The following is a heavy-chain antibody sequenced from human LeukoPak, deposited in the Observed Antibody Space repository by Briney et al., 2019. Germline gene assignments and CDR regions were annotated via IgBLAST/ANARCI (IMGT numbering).Heavy chain of an antibody. CDR3: ARVEHLRGGYDYYFDY. J-gene: IGHJ4*02. D-gene: IGHD5-12*01. CDR2: IYYSGST. CDR1: GGSISSYY. V-gene: IGHV4-59*01. Sequence: SETLSLTCTVSGGSISSYYWSWIRQPPGKGLEWIGYIYYSGSTNYNPSLKSRVTISVDTSKNQFSLKLSSVTAADTAVYYCARVEHLRGGYDYYFDYWGQGTLVTVSS.